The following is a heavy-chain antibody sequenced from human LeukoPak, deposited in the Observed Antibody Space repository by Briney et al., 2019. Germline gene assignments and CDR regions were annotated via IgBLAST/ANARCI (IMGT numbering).Heavy chain of an antibody. V-gene: IGHV3-49*04. CDR3: TRDPRYFDWLLDTYYYYGMDV. CDR2: IRSKAYGGTT. CDR1: GFTFGDYA. J-gene: IGHJ6*04. Sequence: GGSLRLSCTASGFTFGDYAMSWVRQAPGKGLEWVGFIRSKAYGGTTEYAASVKGRFTISRDDSKSIAYLQMNSLKTEDTAVYYCTRDPRYFDWLLDTYYYYGMDVWGKGTTVTVSS. D-gene: IGHD3-9*01.